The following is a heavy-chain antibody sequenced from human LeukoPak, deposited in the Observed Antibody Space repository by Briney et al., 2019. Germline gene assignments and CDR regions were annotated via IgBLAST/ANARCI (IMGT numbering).Heavy chain of an antibody. V-gene: IGHV1-24*01. Sequence: ASVKVSCKASGYTFTSYYMHWVRQAPGQGLEWMGGFDPEDGETIYAQKFQGRVTMTEDTSTDTAYMELSSLRSEDTAVYYCATISNYYGSGSYPFDYWGQGTLVTVSS. CDR3: ATISNYYGSGSYPFDY. J-gene: IGHJ4*02. CDR1: GYTFTSYY. D-gene: IGHD3-10*01. CDR2: FDPEDGET.